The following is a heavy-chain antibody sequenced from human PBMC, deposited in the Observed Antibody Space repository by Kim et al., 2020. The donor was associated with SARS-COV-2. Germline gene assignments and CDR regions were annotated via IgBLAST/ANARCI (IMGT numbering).Heavy chain of an antibody. CDR1: GCSIASTTSY. CDR2: IFYSGST. Sequence: SETLSLTCTVSGCSIASTTSYFGWIRQPPVKGLECLGTIFYSGSTYYNPSLKSRLTISIDTSQSQFSLRLTSLTASDTALYYCARHQRSTSWY. J-gene: IGHJ2*01. D-gene: IGHD2-2*01. CDR3: ARHQRSTSWY. V-gene: IGHV4-39*07.